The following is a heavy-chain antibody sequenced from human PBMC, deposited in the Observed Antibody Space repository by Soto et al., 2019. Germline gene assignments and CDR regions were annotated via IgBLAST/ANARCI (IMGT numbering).Heavy chain of an antibody. CDR2: IRGSGSSA. J-gene: IGHJ6*03. CDR1: GFTFSSYA. Sequence: EVQVLESGGGLVQPGGSLRLSCAASGFTFSSYAMNWVRQSPGKGLEWVGSIRGSGSSAYYPDSVEGRFTISRDNSKNTLYLQMNSLRAEHTAVYYCANRGGDYDSRYHYYMDVWGKGTTVTVSS. D-gene: IGHD3-16*01. V-gene: IGHV3-23*01. CDR3: ANRGGDYDSRYHYYMDV.